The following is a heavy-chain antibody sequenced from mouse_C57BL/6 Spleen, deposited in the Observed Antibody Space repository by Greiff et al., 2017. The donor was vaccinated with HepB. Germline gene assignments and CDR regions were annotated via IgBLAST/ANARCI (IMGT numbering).Heavy chain of an antibody. J-gene: IGHJ3*01. CDR1: GYTFTSYW. CDR2: IDPSDSYT. Sequence: VQLQQPGAELVMPGASVKLSCKASGYTFTSYWMHWVKQRPGQGLEWIGEIDPSDSYTNYNQKFKGKSTLTVDKSSSTAYMQRSSLTSEDSAVYYCARDYYGSSYPFAYWGQGTLVTVSA. CDR3: ARDYYGSSYPFAY. D-gene: IGHD1-1*01. V-gene: IGHV1-69*01.